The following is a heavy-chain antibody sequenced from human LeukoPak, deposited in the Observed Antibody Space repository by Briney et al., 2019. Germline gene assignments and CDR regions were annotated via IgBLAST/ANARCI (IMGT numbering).Heavy chain of an antibody. D-gene: IGHD3-10*01. CDR1: GYTFTGYY. V-gene: IGHV1-2*06. Sequence: GASVTVSCKASGYTFTGYYMHWVRQAPGQGLEWMGRINPNSGGTNYAQKFQGRVTMTRDTSISTAYMELSRLRSDDTAVYYCARDRYYGSGYDYWGQGTLVTVSS. CDR2: INPNSGGT. J-gene: IGHJ4*02. CDR3: ARDRYYGSGYDY.